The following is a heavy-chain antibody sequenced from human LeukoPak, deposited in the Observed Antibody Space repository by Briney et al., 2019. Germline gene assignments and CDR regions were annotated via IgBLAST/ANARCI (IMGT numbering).Heavy chain of an antibody. CDR3: ARDYYGSTDAFDI. V-gene: IGHV3-21*01. J-gene: IGHJ3*02. Sequence: PGGSLRLSCAASGFTFSSYSMNWVRQAPGKRLEWVSSISSSSSYIYYADSVKGRFTISRDNAKNSLYLQMNSLRAEDTAVYYCARDYYGSTDAFDIWGQGTMVTVSS. CDR1: GFTFSSYS. D-gene: IGHD3-10*01. CDR2: ISSSSSYI.